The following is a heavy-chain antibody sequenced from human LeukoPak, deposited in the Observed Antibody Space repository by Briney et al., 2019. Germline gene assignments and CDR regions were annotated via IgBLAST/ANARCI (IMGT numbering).Heavy chain of an antibody. Sequence: GGSLRLSCAASGFTFSDYYMSWIRQAPGKGLEWVSYISSSGSTIYYADSVKGRFTISRNNAKNSLYLQMNSLRAEDTAVYYCARGGLLWFGELLFNAFDIWGQGTMVTVSS. V-gene: IGHV3-11*04. CDR3: ARGGLLWFGELLFNAFDI. CDR2: ISSSGSTI. D-gene: IGHD3-10*01. J-gene: IGHJ3*02. CDR1: GFTFSDYY.